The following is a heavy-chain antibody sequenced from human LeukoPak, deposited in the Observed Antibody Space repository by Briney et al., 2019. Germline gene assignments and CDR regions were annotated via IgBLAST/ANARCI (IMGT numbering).Heavy chain of an antibody. Sequence: ASVKVSCKASGFTFTNYDINWVRQATGQGLEWIGWMNPRNGNTGYAQKFQGRVTMTRDTSISTAYMELRSPGSEDTAVYYCVRDGEGVAISVNYWFDPWGQGTLVTVSS. CDR1: GFTFTNYD. J-gene: IGHJ5*02. V-gene: IGHV1-8*01. CDR2: MNPRNGNT. CDR3: VRDGEGVAISVNYWFDP. D-gene: IGHD3-10*01.